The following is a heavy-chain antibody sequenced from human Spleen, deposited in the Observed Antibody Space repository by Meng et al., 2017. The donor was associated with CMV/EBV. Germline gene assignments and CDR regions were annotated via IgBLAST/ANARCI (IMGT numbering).Heavy chain of an antibody. Sequence: GESLKISCAVSGFTFDDYGMTWVRQAPGKGLEWVSGISLNGDFINYADSVKGRFTVSRDNAKNSLYLQMNSLRAEDTAVYYCARDRVLWFGEATSPYYGMDVWGQGTTVTVSS. J-gene: IGHJ6*02. V-gene: IGHV3-20*04. D-gene: IGHD3-10*01. CDR2: ISLNGDFI. CDR3: ARDRVLWFGEATSPYYGMDV. CDR1: GFTFDDYG.